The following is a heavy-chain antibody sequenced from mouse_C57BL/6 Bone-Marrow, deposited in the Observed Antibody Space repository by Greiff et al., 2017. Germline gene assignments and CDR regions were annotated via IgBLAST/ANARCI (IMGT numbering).Heavy chain of an antibody. Sequence: QVQLQQSGAELARPGASVKLSCKASGYTFTSYGISWVKQSTGQGLEWIGEIYPRSGNTYYNEKFKGKATLTADKSSSTAYMELRSLTSEDSAVYFCASLHGYYYGSSYWYFDVWGTGTTVTVSS. CDR2: IYPRSGNT. D-gene: IGHD1-1*01. V-gene: IGHV1-81*01. CDR1: GYTFTSYG. CDR3: ASLHGYYYGSSYWYFDV. J-gene: IGHJ1*03.